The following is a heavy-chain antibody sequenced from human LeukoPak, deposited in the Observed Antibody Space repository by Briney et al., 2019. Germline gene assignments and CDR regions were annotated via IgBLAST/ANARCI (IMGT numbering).Heavy chain of an antibody. D-gene: IGHD3-3*01. V-gene: IGHV3-30*18. CDR3: AKSTFDDFWSGALDY. CDR2: ISYDGSNK. CDR1: GFTVNSNY. J-gene: IGHJ4*02. Sequence: GGSLRLSCAASGFTVNSNYLNWVRQAPGKGLEWVAVISYDGSNKYYADSVKGRFTISRDNSKNTLYLPMNSLRAEDTAVYYCAKSTFDDFWSGALDYWGQGTLVTVSS.